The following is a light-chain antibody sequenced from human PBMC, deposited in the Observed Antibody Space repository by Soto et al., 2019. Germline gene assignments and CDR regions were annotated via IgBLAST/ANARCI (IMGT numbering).Light chain of an antibody. V-gene: IGKV3-11*01. CDR3: QQRVNWPPVT. CDR1: QSISNY. J-gene: IGKJ4*01. CDR2: DAS. Sequence: ETILTQSPATLSLSPGERATLSCRASQSISNYLAWYQQKPGQAPRLLIYDASNRATGIPARFSGSGSGTDFTRTISSLEPEDFAVYYCQQRVNWPPVTFGGGTKVE.